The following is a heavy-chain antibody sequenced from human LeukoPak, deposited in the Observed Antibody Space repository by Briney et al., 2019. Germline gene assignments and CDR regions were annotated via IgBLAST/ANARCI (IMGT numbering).Heavy chain of an antibody. V-gene: IGHV3-23*01. CDR1: GFTFSSYA. J-gene: IGHJ4*02. Sequence: PGGSLRLSCAASGFTFSSYALSWVRLAPGKGLEWVSTINGNGGRTYYADSVKGRFTISRDNSRHTLYLQMNSLRAEDTAVYYCARDDRGLGSGPPHDYWGQGTLVTVSS. CDR3: ARDDRGLGSGPPHDY. CDR2: INGNGGRT. D-gene: IGHD3-10*01.